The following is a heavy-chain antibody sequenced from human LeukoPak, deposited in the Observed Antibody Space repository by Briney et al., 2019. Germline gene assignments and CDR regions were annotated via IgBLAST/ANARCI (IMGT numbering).Heavy chain of an antibody. CDR2: IYTSGST. Sequence: SETLSLTCTASGGSISSYYRSWIRQPAGKGLEWIGRIYTSGSTKYYPSLNSRVSISVDTSKIQISLKLSSVTAADTAVYYCARGRPEYDAFDIWGQGTMVTVSS. CDR3: ARGRPEYDAFDI. CDR1: GGSISSYY. D-gene: IGHD6-6*01. V-gene: IGHV4-4*07. J-gene: IGHJ3*02.